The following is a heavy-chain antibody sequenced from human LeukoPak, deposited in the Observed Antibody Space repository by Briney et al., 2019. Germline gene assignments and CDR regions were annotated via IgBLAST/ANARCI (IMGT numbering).Heavy chain of an antibody. J-gene: IGHJ5*02. CDR3: ARGRHGLAARFDP. CDR1: GGSISSGDYY. CDR2: IYYSGST. Sequence: PSETLSLTCTVSGGSISSGDYYWSWIRQHPGKGLEWIGYIYYSGSTYYNPSLKSRVVMSVDTSKNHFSLRLSSVTDADTAVYYCARGRHGLAARFDPWGQGTLVTVPS. D-gene: IGHD6-6*01. V-gene: IGHV4-31*03.